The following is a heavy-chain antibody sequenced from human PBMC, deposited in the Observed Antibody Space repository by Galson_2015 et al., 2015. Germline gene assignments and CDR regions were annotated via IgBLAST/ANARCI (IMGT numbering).Heavy chain of an antibody. Sequence: GLEWIGWMHPNSGNTGYAQKFQGRVTMTRNTSISTAYMELSTLRSEDTAVYYCAVGYCSGGTCYGYFQYWGQGTLVTVSS. D-gene: IGHD2-15*01. CDR2: MHPNSGNT. CDR3: AVGYCSGGTCYGYFQY. J-gene: IGHJ1*01. V-gene: IGHV1-8*01.